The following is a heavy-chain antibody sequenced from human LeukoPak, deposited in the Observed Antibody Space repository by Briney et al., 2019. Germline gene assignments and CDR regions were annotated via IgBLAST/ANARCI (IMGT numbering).Heavy chain of an antibody. Sequence: GGSLRLSCAASGFTFRTYSMNWVRQARGKGPEWVSYISSDSGTLYYADSVKGRFTISRDNAKNLLYLQMNSLRAEDTAVYYCATPFDYWGQGTLVTVSS. CDR3: ATPFDY. J-gene: IGHJ4*02. V-gene: IGHV3-48*01. CDR2: ISSDSGTL. CDR1: GFTFRTYS.